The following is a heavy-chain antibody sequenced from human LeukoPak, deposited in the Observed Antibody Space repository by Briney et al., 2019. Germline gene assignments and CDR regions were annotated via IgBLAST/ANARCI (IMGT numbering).Heavy chain of an antibody. D-gene: IGHD3-3*01. J-gene: IGHJ4*02. CDR1: GYTFTIYA. CDR2: INTNTGNP. Sequence: ASVKVSCKASGYTFTIYAMNWVRQAPGQGLEWMGWINTNTGNPTYAQGFTGRFVFSLDTSVSTAYLQISSLKAEDTAVYYCARFSRTDFWSGYLFDYWGQGTLVTVSS. CDR3: ARFSRTDFWSGYLFDY. V-gene: IGHV7-4-1*02.